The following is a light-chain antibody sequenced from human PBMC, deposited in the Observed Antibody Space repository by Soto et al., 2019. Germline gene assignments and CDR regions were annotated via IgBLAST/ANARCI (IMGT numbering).Light chain of an antibody. CDR3: QQRYKWPPIT. J-gene: IGKJ5*01. CDR1: QGVGSF. Sequence: VVLTQSPATLSLSPGERATLSCRASQGVGSFVAWYQQKPGQSPSLLIYDASLRATGTPARFSGSGSGTDLTLSINSLEPEDSAVYFCQQRYKWPPITFGQGTRLEIK. V-gene: IGKV3-11*01. CDR2: DAS.